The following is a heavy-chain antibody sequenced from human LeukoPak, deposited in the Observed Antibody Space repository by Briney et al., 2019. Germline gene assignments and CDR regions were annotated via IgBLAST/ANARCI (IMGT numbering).Heavy chain of an antibody. CDR2: INPSGGST. J-gene: IGHJ5*02. CDR1: GYTFTSYL. CDR3: ARDYYDSRGCYP. Sequence: ASVKVSCKASGYTFTSYLTHWVRQAPGQGLEWMGIINPSGGSTTYAQKFQGRVTMTRDMSTSTVYMELSSLRSEDTAVYYCARDYYDSRGCYPWGQGTLVTVSS. D-gene: IGHD3-22*01. V-gene: IGHV1-46*01.